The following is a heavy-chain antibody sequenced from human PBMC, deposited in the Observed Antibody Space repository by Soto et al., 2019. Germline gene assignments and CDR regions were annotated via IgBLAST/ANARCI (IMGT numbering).Heavy chain of an antibody. CDR2: IYNSGST. Sequence: QVQLQESGPGLVKPSETLSLTCTVSGGSISSYYWTWIRQPPGKGLEWIGFIYNSGSTHYNPSLRGRVTLSVDTSKNQFSLKLRSVTAADTAVYYCASMGYHYGSGSYPLDYWGQGTLVTVSS. D-gene: IGHD3-10*01. CDR3: ASMGYHYGSGSYPLDY. CDR1: GGSISSYY. V-gene: IGHV4-59*08. J-gene: IGHJ4*02.